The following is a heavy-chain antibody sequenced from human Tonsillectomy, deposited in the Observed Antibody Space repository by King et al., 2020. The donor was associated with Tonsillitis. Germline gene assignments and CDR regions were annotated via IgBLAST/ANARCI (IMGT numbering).Heavy chain of an antibody. CDR3: AGKPITGTTSVDY. CDR1: GFTFSRYS. CDR2: ISSSSRYK. J-gene: IGHJ4*02. V-gene: IGHV3-21*06. Sequence: VQLVETGGGLVKPGGSLRLSCSASGFTFSRYSMHWVRQAPGRGLEWVSSISSSSRYKYYADSVKGRFTISRDDAKNSLYLQMNSLRAEDTAVYYCAGKPITGTTSVDYWGQGTLVTVSS. D-gene: IGHD1-7*01.